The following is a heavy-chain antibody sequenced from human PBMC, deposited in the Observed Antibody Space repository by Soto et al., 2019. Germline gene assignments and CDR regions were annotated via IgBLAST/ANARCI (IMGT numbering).Heavy chain of an antibody. J-gene: IGHJ5*02. V-gene: IGHV1-18*01. Sequence: ALVKVSCKASGYTFTSYGISWVRQAPGQGLEWMGWISAYNGNTNYAQKLQGRVTMTTDTSTSTAYMELRSLRSDDTAVYYCARKIVATYGVQWFDPWGQGTLVTVSS. CDR3: ARKIVATYGVQWFDP. CDR1: GYTFTSYG. D-gene: IGHD5-12*01. CDR2: ISAYNGNT.